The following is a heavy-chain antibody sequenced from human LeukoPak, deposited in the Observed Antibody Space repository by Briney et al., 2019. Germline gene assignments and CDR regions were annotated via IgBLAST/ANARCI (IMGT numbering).Heavy chain of an antibody. Sequence: GGSLRLSCAASGFTFSTYAMSWVRQAPGKGLEWVSSISGSGGNTYYADSVRGRFTISRDNSKNTLYLQMNSLRAEDTAGYYCAKGRNDYGDAALNYWGQGTLVTVSS. D-gene: IGHD4-17*01. CDR2: ISGSGGNT. V-gene: IGHV3-23*01. CDR3: AKGRNDYGDAALNY. J-gene: IGHJ4*02. CDR1: GFTFSTYA.